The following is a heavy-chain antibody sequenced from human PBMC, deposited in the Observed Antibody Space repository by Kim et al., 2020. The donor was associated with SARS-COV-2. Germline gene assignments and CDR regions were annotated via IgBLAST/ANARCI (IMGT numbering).Heavy chain of an antibody. J-gene: IGHJ6*02. V-gene: IGHV4-34*01. CDR3: ARGTTVTTFYYYYYGMDV. D-gene: IGHD4-17*01. Sequence: SQTLSLTCAVYGGSFSGYYWSWIRQPPGKGLEWIGEINHSGSTNYNPSLKSRVTISVDTSKNQFSLKLSSVTAADTAVYYCARGTTVTTFYYYYYGMDVWGQGTTVTVSS. CDR2: INHSGST. CDR1: GGSFSGYY.